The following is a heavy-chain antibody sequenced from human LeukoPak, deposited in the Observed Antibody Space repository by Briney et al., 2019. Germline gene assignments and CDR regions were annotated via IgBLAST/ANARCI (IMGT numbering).Heavy chain of an antibody. Sequence: GGSLRLSCAASGFTFRSYAMTWVRQAPGKGLDWVAVIWHDGSNKYYADSVKGRFTISRDNSKNTLYLEMNSLRAEDTAVYYCARAVGPFDYWGQGTLVTVSS. CDR1: GFTFRSYA. V-gene: IGHV3-33*08. CDR2: IWHDGSNK. CDR3: ARAVGPFDY. J-gene: IGHJ4*02.